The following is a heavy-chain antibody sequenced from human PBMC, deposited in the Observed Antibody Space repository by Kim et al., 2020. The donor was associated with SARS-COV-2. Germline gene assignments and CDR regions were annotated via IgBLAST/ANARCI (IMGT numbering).Heavy chain of an antibody. D-gene: IGHD6-6*01. Sequence: GGSLRLSCAASGFTFSSYAMHWVRQAPGKGLEWVAVISYDGSNKYYADSVKGRFTISRDNSKNTLYLQMNSLRAEDTAVYYCARGPRSSSIYYYGMDVWG. V-gene: IGHV3-30-3*01. J-gene: IGHJ6*01. CDR3: ARGPRSSSIYYYGMDV. CDR2: ISYDGSNK. CDR1: GFTFSSYA.